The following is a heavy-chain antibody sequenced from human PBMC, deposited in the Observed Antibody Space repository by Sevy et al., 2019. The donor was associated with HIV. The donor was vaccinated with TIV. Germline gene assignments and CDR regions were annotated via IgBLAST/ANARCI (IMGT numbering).Heavy chain of an antibody. CDR2: ISYDGSNK. CDR1: GFTFSSYA. CDR3: AKDRTGTTYLFDY. V-gene: IGHV3-30-3*01. Sequence: GGSLRLSCAASGFTFSSYAMHWVRQAPGKGLEWVAVISYDGSNKYYADSVKGRFTISRDNSKNTLYLQMNSLRAEDTAVYNCAKDRTGTTYLFDYWGQGTLVTVSS. D-gene: IGHD1-7*01. J-gene: IGHJ4*02.